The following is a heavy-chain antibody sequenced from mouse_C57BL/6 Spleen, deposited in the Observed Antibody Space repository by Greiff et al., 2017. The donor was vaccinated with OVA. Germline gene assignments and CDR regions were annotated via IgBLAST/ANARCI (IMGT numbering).Heavy chain of an antibody. CDR1: GYAFSSSW. Sequence: VQVVESGPELVKPGASVKISCKASGYAFSSSWMNWVKQRPGKGLEWIGRIYPGDGDTNYNGKFKGKATLTADKSSSTAYMQLSSLTSEDSAVYFCARGGDGGGGYWGQGTTLTVSS. J-gene: IGHJ2*01. CDR2: IYPGDGDT. V-gene: IGHV1-82*01. CDR3: ARGGDGGGGY.